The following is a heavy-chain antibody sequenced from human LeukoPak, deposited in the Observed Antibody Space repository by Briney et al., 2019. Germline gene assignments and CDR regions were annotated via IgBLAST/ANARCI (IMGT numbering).Heavy chain of an antibody. CDR2: ISSSSSYI. J-gene: IGHJ5*02. Sequence: GGSLRLSCAASGFTFSSYSMNWFRQAPGKGLEWVSSISSSSSYIYYADSVKGRFTISRDNAKNSLYLQMNSLRAEDTAVYYCARGMIAAAGASNWFDPWGQGTLVTVSS. D-gene: IGHD6-13*01. V-gene: IGHV3-21*01. CDR1: GFTFSSYS. CDR3: ARGMIAAAGASNWFDP.